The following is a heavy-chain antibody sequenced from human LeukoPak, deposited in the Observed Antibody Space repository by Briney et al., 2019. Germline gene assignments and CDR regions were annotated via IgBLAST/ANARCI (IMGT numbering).Heavy chain of an antibody. D-gene: IGHD4-17*01. CDR3: ARDTYGDYAFDF. Sequence: AGGSLRLSCAASGFTFSSYSMHWARHAPGEGLEGVSSISSSSSYIYYADSVKGRLTIPRDNAKNSLYLQMNSLRAEDTAVYYCARDTYGDYAFDFWGEGTLVSVS. CDR2: ISSSSSYI. CDR1: GFTFSSYS. V-gene: IGHV3-21*01. J-gene: IGHJ4*02.